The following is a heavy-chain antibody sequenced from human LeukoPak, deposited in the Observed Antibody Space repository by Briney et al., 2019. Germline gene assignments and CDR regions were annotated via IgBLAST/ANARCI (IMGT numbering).Heavy chain of an antibody. Sequence: SETLSLTCTVSGYSISSGYYWGWIRQPPGKGLEWNGSIYYSGSTYYNPSLKSRVTISVDTSKNQFSLKLSSVTAADTAVYYCAKAIDSSGSNFDYWGQGTLVTVSS. J-gene: IGHJ4*02. CDR2: IYYSGST. CDR3: AKAIDSSGSNFDY. CDR1: GYSISSGYY. V-gene: IGHV4-38-2*02. D-gene: IGHD3-22*01.